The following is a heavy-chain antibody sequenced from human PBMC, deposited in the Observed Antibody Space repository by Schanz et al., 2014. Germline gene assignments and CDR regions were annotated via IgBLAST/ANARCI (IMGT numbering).Heavy chain of an antibody. D-gene: IGHD1-1*01. CDR1: GGSVSTYY. Sequence: QVQLQESGPGLVKSSETLSLTCTVSGGSVSTYYWHWIRQPPGKGLEWIGYIHYSGNTNYNPSLKSRVTRPVATSKNKASLKLSSVTAADTAVYYCARGGRTTYNYYYGMDVWGQGTTVTVSS. V-gene: IGHV4-59*02. J-gene: IGHJ6*02. CDR3: ARGGRTTYNYYYGMDV. CDR2: IHYSGNT.